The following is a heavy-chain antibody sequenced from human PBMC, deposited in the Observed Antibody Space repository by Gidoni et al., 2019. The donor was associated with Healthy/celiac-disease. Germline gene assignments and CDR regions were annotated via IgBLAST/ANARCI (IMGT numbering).Heavy chain of an antibody. CDR2: IKSKTDCGTT. V-gene: IGHV3-15*01. D-gene: IGHD3-22*01. J-gene: IGHJ4*02. Sequence: EVQLVEAGGGLVKPGGSLRLSCAASGFTFSNAWMSWVRQAPGKGLEWIDRIKSKTDCGTTDYAAPVKGRFTISRDDSKNTLYLQMNSLKTEDTAVYYCTTDLYYYDSSGYYHDYWGQGTLVTVSS. CDR1: GFTFSNAW. CDR3: TTDLYYYDSSGYYHDY.